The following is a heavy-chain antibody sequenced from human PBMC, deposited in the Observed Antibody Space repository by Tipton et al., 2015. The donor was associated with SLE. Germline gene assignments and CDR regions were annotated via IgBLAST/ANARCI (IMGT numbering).Heavy chain of an antibody. CDR2: IYYSGNT. CDR1: GGSISSYY. CDR3: ARADGYSYGLDYFDY. D-gene: IGHD5-18*01. J-gene: IGHJ4*02. Sequence: LRLSCTVSGGSISSYYWSWIRQPPGKGLEWIGYIYYSGNTNYNPSLKSRVAISVDTSKNQFSLKLSSVTAADTAVYYCARADGYSYGLDYFDYWGQGTLVTVSS. V-gene: IGHV4-59*01.